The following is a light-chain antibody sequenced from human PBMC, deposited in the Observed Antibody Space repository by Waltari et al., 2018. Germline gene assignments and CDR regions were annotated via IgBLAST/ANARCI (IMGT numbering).Light chain of an antibody. CDR2: GRN. J-gene: IGLJ1*01. CDR3: DSRDRSGYV. Sequence: SSELTQDPTVSVALGQTVRITCQGDSLRSYYANWYQQRPGQAPVLVIYGRNNRPAGIPDRFSGPRSGTTASWTITGAQAEDEADYYCDSRDRSGYVFGIGTKVTVL. CDR1: SLRSYY. V-gene: IGLV3-19*01.